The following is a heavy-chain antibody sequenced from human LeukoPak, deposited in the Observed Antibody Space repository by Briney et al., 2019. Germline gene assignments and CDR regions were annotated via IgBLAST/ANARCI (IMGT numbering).Heavy chain of an antibody. CDR1: GGSISSYY. CDR2: IYYSGST. D-gene: IGHD3-16*01. CDR3: ARSGYDYVWGSYHN. J-gene: IGHJ4*02. Sequence: SETLSLTCTVSGGSISSYYWSWIRQPPGKGLEWIGNIYYSGSTNYNPSLKSRVTISVDTSKNQFSLKLSSVTAADTAVYYCARSGYDYVWGSYHNWGQGTLVTVSS. V-gene: IGHV4-59*01.